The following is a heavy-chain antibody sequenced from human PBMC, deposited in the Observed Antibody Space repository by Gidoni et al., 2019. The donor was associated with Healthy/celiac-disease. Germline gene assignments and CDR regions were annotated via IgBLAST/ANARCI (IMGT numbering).Heavy chain of an antibody. CDR3: AKDLTGDGLAVFDY. J-gene: IGHJ4*02. CDR2: ISWNSGSI. V-gene: IGHV3-9*01. D-gene: IGHD7-27*01. Sequence: EVQLVTSGGGLVQPGRSLRLSCAASGFTFDDYAMHWVRQAPGKGLEWVSGISWNSGSIGYADSVKGRFTISRDNAKNSLYLQMNSLRAEDTALYYCAKDLTGDGLAVFDYWGQGTLVTVSS. CDR1: GFTFDDYA.